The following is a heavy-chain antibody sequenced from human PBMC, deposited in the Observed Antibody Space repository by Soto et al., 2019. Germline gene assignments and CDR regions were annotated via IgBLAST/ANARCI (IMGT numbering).Heavy chain of an antibody. CDR2: IYYSGSS. CDR3: ARVEGSSYSFRQAC. Sequence: SETLSLTCTVSGGSISSCSYHWSWIRQHPVKGLEWIGNIYYSGSSYCNPSLKSRATISIDTSKDQFSLRLGSVTAADTAIYYCARVEGSSYSFRQACWGRGPL. J-gene: IGHJ4*02. D-gene: IGHD2-15*01. CDR1: GGSISSCSYH. V-gene: IGHV4-31*03.